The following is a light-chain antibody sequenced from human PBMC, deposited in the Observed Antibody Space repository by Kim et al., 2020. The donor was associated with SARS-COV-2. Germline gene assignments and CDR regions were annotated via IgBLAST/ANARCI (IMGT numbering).Light chain of an antibody. J-gene: IGKJ2*01. CDR2: GTS. V-gene: IGKV3-20*01. CDR3: QQYDRSPYT. Sequence: WSPGERATLSCRAKQGVANNLLAWFQQKPGQAPRLLIYGTSSRATGIPDRFSASESGTDFTLTISRLEPEDFAVYYCQQYDRSPYTFGQGTKLEI. CDR1: QGVANNL.